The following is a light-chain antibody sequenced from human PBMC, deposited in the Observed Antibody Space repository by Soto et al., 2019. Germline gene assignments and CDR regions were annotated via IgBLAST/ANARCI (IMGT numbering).Light chain of an antibody. V-gene: IGKV3-15*01. CDR2: GAS. CDR3: QQYNQWPIT. CDR1: QSVSSN. J-gene: IGKJ5*01. Sequence: EIVMTQSPATLSVSPGERATLSCRASQSVSSNLAWYQQKPGQAPRLLIYGASTRATGIPARFSGSGAGTELNITISSLQSEDFALYYLQQYNQWPITVGQGTRLESK.